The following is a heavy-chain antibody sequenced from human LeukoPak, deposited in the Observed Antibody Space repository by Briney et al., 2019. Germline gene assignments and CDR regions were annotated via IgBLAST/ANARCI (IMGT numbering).Heavy chain of an antibody. Sequence: EPGGSLRLSCAASEFNFNTYALHWVRQAPGKGLEWVAAISYDGSNKYYADSVKGRFSISRDNSKNTLYLQMNSLRADDTAVYYCARALLYYASGTRHFYFDYWGQGTLVTVSS. CDR3: ARALLYYASGTRHFYFDY. V-gene: IGHV3-30*04. CDR1: EFNFNTYA. J-gene: IGHJ4*02. CDR2: ISYDGSNK. D-gene: IGHD3-10*01.